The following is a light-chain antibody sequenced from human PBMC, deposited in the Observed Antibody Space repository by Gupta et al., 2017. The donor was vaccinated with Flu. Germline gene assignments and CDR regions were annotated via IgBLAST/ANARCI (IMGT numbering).Light chain of an antibody. CDR3: QSYDSSLSASV. V-gene: IGLV1-40*01. CDR2: GNN. CDR1: SPNIGAVYD. J-gene: IGLJ2*01. Sequence: QSVLTQPPSVSGVPGQRVTISCTGSSPNIGAVYDVHWYQQLPGTAPKLLIYGNNNRPSGVPDRFSGPKSGTSASLAITGLQAEDEAEYYCQSYDSSLSASVFGGGTRLTVL.